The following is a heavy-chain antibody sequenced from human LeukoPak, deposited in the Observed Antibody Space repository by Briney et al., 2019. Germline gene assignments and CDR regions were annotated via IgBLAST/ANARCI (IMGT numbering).Heavy chain of an antibody. D-gene: IGHD5-18*01. Sequence: SETLSLTCTVSGGSISSGDYYWSWIRQPPGKGLEWIGYIYYSGSTYYNPSLKSRVTISVDTSKNQFSLKLSSVTAADTAVYYCARGGYSYGYSPRFDYWGQGTLVTVSS. CDR1: GGSISSGDYY. V-gene: IGHV4-30-4*02. CDR3: ARGGYSYGYSPRFDY. J-gene: IGHJ4*02. CDR2: IYYSGST.